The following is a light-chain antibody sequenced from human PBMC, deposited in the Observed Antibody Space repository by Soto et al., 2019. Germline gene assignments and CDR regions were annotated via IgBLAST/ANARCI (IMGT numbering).Light chain of an antibody. J-gene: IGKJ1*01. CDR2: GAS. V-gene: IGKV3D-15*01. Sequence: EIEMTQSPATLSVSPGERATLSCRASQSVSSKLVWYQQKPGQAPRLLIYGASTRATGIPARFSGSGSETEFTLTIRRLQSEDFAVYYCQQYNNWPTWTFGQGTKVDIK. CDR3: QQYNNWPTWT. CDR1: QSVSSK.